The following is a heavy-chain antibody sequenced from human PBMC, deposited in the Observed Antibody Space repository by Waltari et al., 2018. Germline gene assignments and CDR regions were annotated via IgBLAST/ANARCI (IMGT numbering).Heavy chain of an antibody. CDR3: TRRELGGAFDP. J-gene: IGHJ5*02. CDR2: IIPILGTAP. CDR1: GGTFVSYA. D-gene: IGHD3-16*01. V-gene: IGHV1-69*12. Sequence: QVQLVQSGAEVKKPGSSVKVSCKASGGTFVSYAISWVRQAPGEGLEWMGGIIPILGTAPNYAQKFQGRLTVTADESTATVYMDLSSLRSDDTAVYYCTRRELGGAFDPWGQGTLVTVSS.